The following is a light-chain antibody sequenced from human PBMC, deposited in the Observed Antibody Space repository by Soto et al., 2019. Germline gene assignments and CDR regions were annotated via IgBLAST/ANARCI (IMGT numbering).Light chain of an antibody. V-gene: IGKV1-12*02. CDR3: QEANSFT. Sequence: DIQMTQSPSSVSASVGDRVTITCRASQPVSSWLAWYQQKPGEAPKLLIYAISSLQTGVPSRFSGSGSGTDFTLTISSLQPEDFASYDCQEANSFTFGGGTKVEIK. J-gene: IGKJ4*01. CDR1: QPVSSW. CDR2: AIS.